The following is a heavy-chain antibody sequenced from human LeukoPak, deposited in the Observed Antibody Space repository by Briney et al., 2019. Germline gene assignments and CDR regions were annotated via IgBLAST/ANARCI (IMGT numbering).Heavy chain of an antibody. D-gene: IGHD1/OR15-1a*01. V-gene: IGHV3-7*01. CDR3: AFNNNFKY. CDR2: IKYDGSEK. J-gene: IGHJ4*02. CDR1: GLRFSGQW. Sequence: GGSLRLSCTASGLRFSGQWMNWVRQSPGQGLEWVANIKYDGSEKYYVDSVKGRFTISREDAKNSLSLQMDSVRPEDTAVYYCAFNNNFKYWGQGTLVIVSS.